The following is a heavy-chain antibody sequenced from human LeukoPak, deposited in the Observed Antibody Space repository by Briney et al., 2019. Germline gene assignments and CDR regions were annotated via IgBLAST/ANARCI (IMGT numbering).Heavy chain of an antibody. CDR2: IKSKTDGGTT. V-gene: IGHV3-15*01. CDR1: GFTFSNAW. Sequence: GGSVPHLRAASGFTFSNAWKSWVRQAPGKGLEWVGRIKSKTDGGTTDYAAPVKGKFPIPRDDSKNTLYLQMNSLKTEDTAVYYCTTDFPPHTDKYCSGGGCPFDYWAEGTGDSVSS. D-gene: IGHD2-15*01. J-gene: IGHJ4*02. CDR3: TTDFPPHTDKYCSGGGCPFDY.